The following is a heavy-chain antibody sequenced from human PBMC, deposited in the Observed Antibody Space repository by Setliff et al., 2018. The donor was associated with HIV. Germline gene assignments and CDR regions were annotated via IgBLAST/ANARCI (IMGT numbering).Heavy chain of an antibody. Sequence: ASVKVSCKASGYTFTSYGISWVRQAPGQGLEWVGLINPSSRSTIYAQKFQDRVTITRDTSANTAYLELTSLRSEDTAVYYCARGPFRAHPLGGYPDYWGQGTLVTVSS. CDR3: ARGPFRAHPLGGYPDY. V-gene: IGHV1-8*03. CDR1: GYTFTSYG. D-gene: IGHD3-16*02. J-gene: IGHJ4*02. CDR2: INPSSRST.